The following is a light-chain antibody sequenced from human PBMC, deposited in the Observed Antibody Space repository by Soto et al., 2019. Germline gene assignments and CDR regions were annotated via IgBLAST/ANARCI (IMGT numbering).Light chain of an antibody. CDR3: CSYEATYSIV. CDR1: SSDVGGYDF. J-gene: IGLJ2*01. V-gene: IGLV2-11*01. Sequence: QSVLTQPRSVSGSPGQSVTISCTGTSSDVGGYDFVSWYQQHPGKAPNLIIFDVRKRPSGVPDRFSGSKSDNTASLTISGLQADDEAYYYCCSYEATYSIVFGGGTKLT. CDR2: DVR.